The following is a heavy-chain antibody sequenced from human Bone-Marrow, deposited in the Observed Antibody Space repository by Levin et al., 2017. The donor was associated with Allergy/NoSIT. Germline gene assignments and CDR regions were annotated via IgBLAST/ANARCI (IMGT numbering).Heavy chain of an antibody. J-gene: IGHJ4*02. Sequence: PGGSLRLSCAASGFTFSSYSMNWVRQAPGKGLEWVSSISSSSTYIYYADSVKGRFTISRDNAKNSLYLQMNSLRAEDTAVYYCASPGGIRGIMLFDYWGQGTLVTVSS. CDR3: ASPGGIRGIMLFDY. D-gene: IGHD3-10*01. CDR2: ISSSSTYI. CDR1: GFTFSSYS. V-gene: IGHV3-21*01.